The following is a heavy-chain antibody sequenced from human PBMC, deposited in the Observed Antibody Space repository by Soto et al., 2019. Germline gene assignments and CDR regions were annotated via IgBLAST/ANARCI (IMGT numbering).Heavy chain of an antibody. Sequence: PSETLSLSYTVSGGSISSYYWSWIRQPPGKGLEWIGYIYYSGSTNYNPSLKSRVTISVDTSKNQFSLKLSSVTAADTAVYYCARVYGDCFDYWGQGTLVTVSS. D-gene: IGHD4-17*01. J-gene: IGHJ4*02. CDR3: ARVYGDCFDY. CDR1: GGSISSYY. V-gene: IGHV4-59*01. CDR2: IYYSGST.